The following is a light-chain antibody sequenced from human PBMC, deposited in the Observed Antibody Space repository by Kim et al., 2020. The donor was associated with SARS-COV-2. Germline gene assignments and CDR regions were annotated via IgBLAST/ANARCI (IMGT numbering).Light chain of an antibody. CDR3: QQYGSSSLSG. J-gene: IGKJ3*01. CDR2: GAS. CDR1: QSVSSSY. Sequence: EIVLTQSPGTLSLSPGERATLSCRASQSVSSSYLAWYQQKPGQAPRLLIYGASSRATGIPDRFSGSGSGTDFTLTISRLEPEDFAVYYCQQYGSSSLSGFGPGTKVDIK. V-gene: IGKV3-20*01.